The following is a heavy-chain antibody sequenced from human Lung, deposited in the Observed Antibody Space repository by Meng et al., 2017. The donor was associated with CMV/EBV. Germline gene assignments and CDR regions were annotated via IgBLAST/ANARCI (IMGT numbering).Heavy chain of an antibody. CDR3: ARDTGYDDAFDI. CDR1: GFTFSSYW. D-gene: IGHD5-12*01. V-gene: IGHV3-7*01. CDR2: VKQDGSEK. Sequence: GEXXKISCAASGFTFSSYWMSWVRQAPGKGLEWVANVKQDGSEKYYVDSVKGRFTISRDNAKNSLYLQMNSLRAEDTAVYYCARDTGYDDAFDIGGQGTMAT. J-gene: IGHJ3*02.